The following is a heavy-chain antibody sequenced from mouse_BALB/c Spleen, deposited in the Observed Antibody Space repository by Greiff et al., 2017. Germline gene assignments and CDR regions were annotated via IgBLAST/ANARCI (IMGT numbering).Heavy chain of an antibody. Sequence: EVQLQQSGPELVKPGASVKMSCKASGYTFTSYVMHWVKQKPGQGLEWIGYINPYNDGTKYNEKFKGKATLTSDKSSSTAYMELSSLTSEDSAVYYCAREEDYGSSWFAYWGQGTLVTVSA. V-gene: IGHV1-14*01. CDR3: AREEDYGSSWFAY. J-gene: IGHJ3*01. D-gene: IGHD2-2*01. CDR2: INPYNDGT. CDR1: GYTFTSYV.